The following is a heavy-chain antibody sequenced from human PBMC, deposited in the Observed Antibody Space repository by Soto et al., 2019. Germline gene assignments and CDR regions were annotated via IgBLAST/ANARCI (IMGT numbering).Heavy chain of an antibody. CDR2: IKRKTDGGTT. V-gene: IGHV3-15*01. D-gene: IGHD3-3*01. Sequence: PGGSLRLSCAASGFSFSTAWLTWVCQAPGKGLAWVGRIKRKTDGGTTDHAAPVTGRFTISRADSKRRLYLQMNSLNSNNTAVYYCTTDRFSDYPDWGLGSLLTVYS. CDR1: GFSFSTAW. CDR3: TTDRFSDYPD. J-gene: IGHJ4*02.